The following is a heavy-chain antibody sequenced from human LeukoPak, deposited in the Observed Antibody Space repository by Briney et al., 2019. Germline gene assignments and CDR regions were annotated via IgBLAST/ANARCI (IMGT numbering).Heavy chain of an antibody. D-gene: IGHD1-26*01. V-gene: IGHV4-34*01. Sequence: SETLSLTCAVYGGSFSNYYWSWLRQPPGKGLEWIGEITQSGSINHNPSLKSRVTISVDTSKNQFSLKVSSVTAADTAVYYCARGDPWDYYYYGMDVWGQGTTVTVSS. CDR3: ARGDPWDYYYYGMDV. CDR2: ITQSGSI. CDR1: GGSFSNYY. J-gene: IGHJ6*02.